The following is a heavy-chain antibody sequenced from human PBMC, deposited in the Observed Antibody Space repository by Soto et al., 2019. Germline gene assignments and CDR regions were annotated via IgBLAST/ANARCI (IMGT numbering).Heavy chain of an antibody. CDR3: ARDPLLAGAFDI. J-gene: IGHJ3*02. V-gene: IGHV3-21*01. Sequence: GGSLTLSCAASGFTFSSYSMNWVRQAPGKGLEWVSSISSSSSYIYYADSVKGRFTISRDNAKNSLYLQMNSLRAEDTAVYYCARDPLLAGAFDIWGQGTMVTGSS. CDR2: ISSSSSYI. D-gene: IGHD6-19*01. CDR1: GFTFSSYS.